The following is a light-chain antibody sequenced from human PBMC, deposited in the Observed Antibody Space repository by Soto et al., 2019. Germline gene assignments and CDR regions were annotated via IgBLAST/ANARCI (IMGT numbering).Light chain of an antibody. J-gene: IGLJ3*02. CDR2: EVS. CDR3: ASYAGSHNWV. V-gene: IGLV2-8*01. Sequence: QSALTQPPSASGSPGQSVTISCTGTSGDVGGYNFVSWYQQHPGKAPKLMISEVSERPSGVPDRFSGSKSGNTASLTVSGLQPEDEADYYCASYAGSHNWVFGGGTQLTVL. CDR1: SGDVGGYNF.